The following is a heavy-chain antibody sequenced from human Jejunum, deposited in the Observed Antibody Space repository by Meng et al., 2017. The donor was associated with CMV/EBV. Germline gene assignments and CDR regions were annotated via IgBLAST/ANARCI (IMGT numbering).Heavy chain of an antibody. Sequence: SGFKLSKLEMSGGRQDPRKGLEWLAYITSTGDRIYYAGSVKGRFIVSRDNAKNSLYLEMDSLRAEDSGVYYCASNLGQWLSWFDPWGQGTVVTVSS. J-gene: IGHJ5*02. D-gene: IGHD5-12*01. CDR1: GFKLSKLE. V-gene: IGHV3-48*03. CDR2: ITSTGDRI. CDR3: ASNLGQWLSWFDP.